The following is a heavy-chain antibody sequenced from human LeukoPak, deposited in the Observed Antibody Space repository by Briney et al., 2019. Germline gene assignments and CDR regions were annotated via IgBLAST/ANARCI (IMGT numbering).Heavy chain of an antibody. CDR3: ARRKGWLQSFNY. Sequence: KPSETLSLTCTVSGGSFSINNYYRTWIRQPPGKGLDWIGSIYYSGSTDYNPSLKSRVTISVDTSKNQFSLKLSSVTAADTAVYYCARRKGWLQSFNYWGQGTLVTVSS. J-gene: IGHJ4*02. V-gene: IGHV4-39*01. CDR1: GGSFSINNYY. D-gene: IGHD5-24*01. CDR2: IYYSGST.